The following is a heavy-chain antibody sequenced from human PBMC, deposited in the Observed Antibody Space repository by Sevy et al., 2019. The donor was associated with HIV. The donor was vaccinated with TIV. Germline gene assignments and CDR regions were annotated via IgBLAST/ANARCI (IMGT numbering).Heavy chain of an antibody. CDR3: AINYFDY. CDR2: ISYDGSNK. CDR1: GFTFSSYG. J-gene: IGHJ4*02. V-gene: IGHV3-30*03. Sequence: GGSLRLSCAASGFTFSSYGMHWVRQAPGKGLEWVAVISYDGSNKYYADSVKGRFTISRDNSKNTLYLQMNSLRAEDTAVYYCAINYFDYWGQGTLVTVSP.